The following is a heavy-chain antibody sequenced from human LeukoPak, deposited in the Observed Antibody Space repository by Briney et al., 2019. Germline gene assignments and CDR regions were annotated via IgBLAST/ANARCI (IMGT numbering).Heavy chain of an antibody. CDR3: ARRTVVTRGGFDY. J-gene: IGHJ4*02. CDR2: IYYSGNT. Sequence: PSETLSLTCTVSGDFISSDNYYWVWVRQPPGKGLEWIGSIYYSGNTDYNPSLKSRVTISVDTSKNQFSLKLSSVTAADTAVYYCARRTVVTRGGFDYWGQGTLVTVSS. D-gene: IGHD4-23*01. CDR1: GDFISSDNYY. V-gene: IGHV4-39*07.